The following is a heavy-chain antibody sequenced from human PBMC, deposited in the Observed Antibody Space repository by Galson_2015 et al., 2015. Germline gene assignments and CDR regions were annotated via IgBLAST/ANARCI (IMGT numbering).Heavy chain of an antibody. Sequence: SVKVSCKASGGTFSSYAISWVRQAPGQGLEWMGGIIPIFGTANYAQKFQGRVTITADESTSTAYMELSSLRSEDTAVYYCARVSAEVNYYDSSGGATWGQGTLVTVSS. V-gene: IGHV1-69*13. CDR2: IIPIFGTA. D-gene: IGHD3-22*01. CDR1: GGTFSSYA. J-gene: IGHJ4*02. CDR3: ARVSAEVNYYDSSGGAT.